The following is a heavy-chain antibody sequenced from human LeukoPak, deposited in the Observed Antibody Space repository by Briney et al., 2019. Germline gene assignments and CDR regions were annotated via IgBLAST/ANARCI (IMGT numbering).Heavy chain of an antibody. D-gene: IGHD6-13*01. J-gene: IGHJ4*02. CDR1: GFTFSSYS. CDR3: ARDGAGIAAAPAED. CDR2: ISSSSSYI. Sequence: SGGSLRLSCAASGFTFSSYSMNWVRQAPGKGLEWVSSISSSSSYIYYADSVRGRFTISRDNAKNSLYLQMNSLRAEDTAVYYCARDGAGIAAAPAEDWGQGTLVTVSS. V-gene: IGHV3-21*01.